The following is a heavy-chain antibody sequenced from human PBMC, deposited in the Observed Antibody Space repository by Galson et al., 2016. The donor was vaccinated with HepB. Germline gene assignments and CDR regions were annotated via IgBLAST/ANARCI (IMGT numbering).Heavy chain of an antibody. V-gene: IGHV1-18*01. J-gene: IGHJ4*02. Sequence: SVKVSCKASGYTFTYYGFVWVRQAPGQGLEWMGWISAYSGHTNYAQKFQGRVTMTTDTPTSTAYMESRGLRTDDTAVYYCARADYGGNSPYDYWGQGTLVTVSS. CDR2: ISAYSGHT. CDR1: GYTFTYYG. CDR3: ARADYGGNSPYDY. D-gene: IGHD4-23*01.